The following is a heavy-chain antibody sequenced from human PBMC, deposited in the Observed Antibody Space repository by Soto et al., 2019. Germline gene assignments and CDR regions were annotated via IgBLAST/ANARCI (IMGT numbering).Heavy chain of an antibody. Sequence: GVSLRLSCTASGFTFGDYAMSWVRQAPGKGLEWVGFIRSKASGGTTEYAASVKGSFTISRDDSKSIAYLQINILKTDDTAVYYCTRAARTGNYRLYWGQRTLVTVSS. CDR2: IRSKASGGTT. J-gene: IGHJ4*02. D-gene: IGHD1-1*01. CDR1: GFTFGDYA. V-gene: IGHV3-49*04. CDR3: TRAARTGNYRLY.